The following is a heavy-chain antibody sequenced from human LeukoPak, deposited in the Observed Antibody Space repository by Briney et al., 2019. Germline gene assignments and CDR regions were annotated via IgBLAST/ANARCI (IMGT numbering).Heavy chain of an antibody. CDR3: ARESTYYDTLTGYLRPRCFDY. Sequence: PSETLSLACTFSGGSISSGDYYWSWIRQPPGKGLEWIGYIYYSGSTYYNPSLQSRVTISVDTSKNQFSLKLSSVTAADTAVYYCARESTYYDTLTGYLRPRCFDYWGQGTLVTVSS. CDR1: GGSISSGDYY. CDR2: IYYSGST. D-gene: IGHD3-9*01. J-gene: IGHJ4*02. V-gene: IGHV4-30-4*08.